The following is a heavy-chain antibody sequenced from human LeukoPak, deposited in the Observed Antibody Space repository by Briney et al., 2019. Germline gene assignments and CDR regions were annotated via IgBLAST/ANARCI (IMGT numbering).Heavy chain of an antibody. CDR1: GYTFTNNA. CDR3: GRDPKLRIRGYTYGYIDH. Sequence: GASVKVSCKTSGYTFTNNAINWVRQAPGQGLEWMGWINTNTGNPSYAQGFFTGRYVFSLDTSASTAYLQINGLKADDTAVYYCGRDPKLRIRGYTYGYIDHWGQGTLLTVAS. V-gene: IGHV7-4-1*02. D-gene: IGHD5-18*01. CDR2: INTNTGNP. J-gene: IGHJ4*02.